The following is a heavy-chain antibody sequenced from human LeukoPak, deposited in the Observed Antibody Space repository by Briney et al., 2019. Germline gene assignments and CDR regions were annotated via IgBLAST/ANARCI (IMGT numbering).Heavy chain of an antibody. V-gene: IGHV3-30*04. CDR1: GFTFSSYA. J-gene: IGHJ4*02. CDR2: ISYDGSNK. Sequence: GRSLRLSCAASGFTFSSYAMHWVHQAPGKGLEWVAVISYDGSNKYYADSVKGRFTISRDNSKNTLYLQMNSLRAEDTAVYYCARDLSWASTGDLDYWGQGTLVTVSS. CDR3: ARDLSWASTGDLDY. D-gene: IGHD7-27*01.